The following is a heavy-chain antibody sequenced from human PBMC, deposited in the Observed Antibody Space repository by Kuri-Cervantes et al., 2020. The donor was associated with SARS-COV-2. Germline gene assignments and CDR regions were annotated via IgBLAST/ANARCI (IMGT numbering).Heavy chain of an antibody. V-gene: IGHV3-23*01. CDR1: GFTFSSYA. J-gene: IGHJ4*02. D-gene: IGHD4-11*01. CDR3: ATERYSGPYS. Sequence: GESLKISCAASGFTFSSYAMSWVRQAPGKGLEWVSAISGGGGSTYYADSGKGRFTISRDNSKNTLYLQMDSLRAEDTAVYYCATERYSGPYSWGQGTLVTVSS. CDR2: ISGGGGST.